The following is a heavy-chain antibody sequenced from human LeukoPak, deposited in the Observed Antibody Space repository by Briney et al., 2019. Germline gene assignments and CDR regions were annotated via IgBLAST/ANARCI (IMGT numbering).Heavy chain of an antibody. J-gene: IGHJ4*02. CDR2: ISNDGNTK. Sequence: GRSLRLSCTTSGFTFSGYSIHWVRRAPGKGLEWVSIISNDGNTKYYADSVRGRFTISRDNAANTVYFQVNSLRIEDTAVYYCARERAVNGWTSAHFDNWGQGTLVTVSS. CDR1: GFTFSGYS. V-gene: IGHV3-30*14. D-gene: IGHD6-19*01. CDR3: ARERAVNGWTSAHFDN.